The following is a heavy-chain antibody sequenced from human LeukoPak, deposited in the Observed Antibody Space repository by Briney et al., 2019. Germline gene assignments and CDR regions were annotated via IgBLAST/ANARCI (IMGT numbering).Heavy chain of an antibody. CDR3: ARWNRGAGYFDY. Sequence: PSETLSLTCTVSGGSISSYYWSWIRQPPGKGLEWIGYIYYSGSTNYNPSLKSRVTISVDTSKNQFSLKLSSVTAADTAVYYCARWNRGAGYFDYWGQGTLVTVSS. D-gene: IGHD1-1*01. CDR2: IYYSGST. V-gene: IGHV4-59*01. CDR1: GGSISSYY. J-gene: IGHJ4*02.